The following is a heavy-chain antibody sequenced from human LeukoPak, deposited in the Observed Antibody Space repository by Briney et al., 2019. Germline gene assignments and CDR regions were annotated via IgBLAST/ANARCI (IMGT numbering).Heavy chain of an antibody. CDR3: ARDISRGAVAEPGIDY. D-gene: IGHD6-19*01. CDR1: GYTFTSYG. Sequence: GASVKVSCKASGYTFTSYGISWVRQAPGQGLEWMGWISAYNGNTNYAQKLQGRVTMTTDTSTSTAYMELRSLRSDDTAVYYCARDISRGAVAEPGIDYWGQGTLVTVSS. CDR2: ISAYNGNT. V-gene: IGHV1-18*01. J-gene: IGHJ4*02.